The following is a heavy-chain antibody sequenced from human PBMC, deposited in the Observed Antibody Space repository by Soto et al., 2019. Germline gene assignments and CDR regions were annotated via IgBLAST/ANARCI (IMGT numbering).Heavy chain of an antibody. V-gene: IGHV3-23*01. D-gene: IGHD6-19*01. CDR3: AKVFPNEYSSGSNYYGMDV. Sequence: GGSLRLSCAASGFTFSSYAMSWVRQAPGKGLEWVSAISGSGGSTYYAESVKGRFTISRDNSKNTLYLQMNSLRAEDTAVYYCAKVFPNEYSSGSNYYGMDVWGQGTTVTVSS. J-gene: IGHJ6*02. CDR1: GFTFSSYA. CDR2: ISGSGGST.